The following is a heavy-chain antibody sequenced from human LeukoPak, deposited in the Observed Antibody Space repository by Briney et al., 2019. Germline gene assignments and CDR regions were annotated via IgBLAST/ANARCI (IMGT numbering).Heavy chain of an antibody. CDR1: GFTFSSYA. V-gene: IGHV3-30*18. Sequence: PGGSLRLSCAASGFTFSSYAMSWVRQAPGKGLEWVAVISYDGSNKYYADSVKGRFTISRDNSKNTLYLQMNSLRAEDAAVYYCAKESSSGWKYYFGYWGQGTLVTVSS. CDR3: AKESSSGWKYYFGY. J-gene: IGHJ4*02. D-gene: IGHD6-19*01. CDR2: ISYDGSNK.